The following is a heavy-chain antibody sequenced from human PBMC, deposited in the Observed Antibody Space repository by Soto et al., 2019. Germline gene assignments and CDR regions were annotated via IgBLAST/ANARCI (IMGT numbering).Heavy chain of an antibody. V-gene: IGHV3-30*18. CDR3: ANGRTIVGSSSSFDH. CDR1: GFTFTTYG. J-gene: IGHJ4*02. Sequence: QVQLVESGGGVVQPGRSLRLSCAASGFTFTTYGMHWVRQAPGKGLEWVAAISYDESNKYYADSVKGRFTISRDTSKNTQYLQMNSLRAEDTAVYFCANGRTIVGSSSSFDHWGQGTLVTVSS. CDR2: ISYDESNK. D-gene: IGHD1-26*01.